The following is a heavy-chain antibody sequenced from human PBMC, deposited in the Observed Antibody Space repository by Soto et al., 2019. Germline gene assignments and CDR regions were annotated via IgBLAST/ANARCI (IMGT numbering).Heavy chain of an antibody. CDR2: ISGSGGST. Sequence: EVQLLESGGGLVQPGGSLRLSCAASGFTFSSYAMTWVRQAPGKGLEWVSAISGSGGSTYYADSVKGQFTISRDNSKNTLYLQMNSLRAEDTAVYYCAKGLYSGSYFDYWGQGTPVTVSS. J-gene: IGHJ4*02. V-gene: IGHV3-23*01. D-gene: IGHD1-26*01. CDR1: GFTFSSYA. CDR3: AKGLYSGSYFDY.